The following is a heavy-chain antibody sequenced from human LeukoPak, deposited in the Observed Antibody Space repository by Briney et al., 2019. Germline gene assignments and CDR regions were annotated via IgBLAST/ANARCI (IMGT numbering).Heavy chain of an antibody. J-gene: IGHJ4*02. CDR2: IYPGDSDT. D-gene: IGHD3-10*01. V-gene: IGHV5-51*01. CDR1: GYSFTSYW. Sequence: GESLKISCKGSGYSFTSYWIGWVRQMPGKGLEWMGIIYPGDSDTRYSPSFQGQVTISADKSISTAYLQWSSLEASDTAMYYCARLSMVWFGELSSLDYWGQGTLVTVSS. CDR3: ARLSMVWFGELSSLDY.